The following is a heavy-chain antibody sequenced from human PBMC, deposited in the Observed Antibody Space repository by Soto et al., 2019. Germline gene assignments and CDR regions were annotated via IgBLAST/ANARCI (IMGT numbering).Heavy chain of an antibody. CDR1: GGSISSYY. CDR2: IYYSGST. CDR3: ARSLTGVEPRFDY. D-gene: IGHD7-27*01. J-gene: IGHJ4*02. Sequence: SETLSLTCTVSGGSISSYYWSWIRQPPGKGLEWIGYIYYSGSTNYNPSLKSRVTISVDTSKNQFSLKLSSVTAADTAVYYCARSLTGVEPRFDYWGQGTLVTVSS. V-gene: IGHV4-59*01.